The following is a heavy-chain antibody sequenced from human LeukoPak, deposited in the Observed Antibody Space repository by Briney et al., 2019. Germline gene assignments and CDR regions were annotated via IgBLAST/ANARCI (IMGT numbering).Heavy chain of an antibody. CDR2: ISDSSSTI. CDR3: ARGFCSGGTCFDY. V-gene: IGHV3-48*02. J-gene: IGHJ4*02. Sequence: GGSLRLSCAASGFTFSSYNMNWVRQAPGKGLEWVSYISDSSSTIYYADSVKGRFTISRDNAKNSLYLQMNSLRDEDTAVYYCARGFCSGGTCFDYWGQGTLVTVSS. D-gene: IGHD2-15*01. CDR1: GFTFSSYN.